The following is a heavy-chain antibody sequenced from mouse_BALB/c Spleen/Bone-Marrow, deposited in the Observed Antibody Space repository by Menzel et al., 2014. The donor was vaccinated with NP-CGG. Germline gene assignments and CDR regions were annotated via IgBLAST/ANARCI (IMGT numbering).Heavy chain of an antibody. CDR3: ARSGSSGYHYYAMDY. D-gene: IGHD3-1*01. V-gene: IGHV3-8*02. Sequence: EVQLQESGPSLVKPSQTLFLTCSVTGDSITSGYWNWIRKFPGNKLEYMGYISYSGSTYYNPSLKSRISITRDTSKNLYYLQLNSVTTKDTATYYCARSGSSGYHYYAMDYWGQGTSVTVSS. CDR2: ISYSGST. CDR1: GDSITSGY. J-gene: IGHJ4*01.